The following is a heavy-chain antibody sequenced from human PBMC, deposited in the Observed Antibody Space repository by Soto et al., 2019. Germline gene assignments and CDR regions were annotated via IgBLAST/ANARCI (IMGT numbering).Heavy chain of an antibody. Sequence: PQQTLSLTCTVSGGSVSSNTYSWCWIRHSPGKGLEWIGTIYSSENTYYNPSLLSRVTISVDTSKNEFSLRLSSVTAADTAVYYCARLNCFCVITNCNSYYVFELWGK. CDR2: IYSSENT. CDR1: GGSVSSNTYS. V-gene: IGHV4-39*01. D-gene: IGHD3-3*01. J-gene: IGHJ6*03. CDR3: ARLNCFCVITNCNSYYVFEL.